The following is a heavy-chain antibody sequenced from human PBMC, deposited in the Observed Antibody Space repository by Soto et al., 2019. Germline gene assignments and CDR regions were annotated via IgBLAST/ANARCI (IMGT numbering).Heavy chain of an antibody. J-gene: IGHJ6*02. CDR2: IIPIFGTA. D-gene: IGHD2-2*01. V-gene: IGHV1-69*01. CDR3: ARGGVGCSSTSCSHPFYYYYGMHV. Sequence: QVQLVQSGAEVKKPGSSVKVSCKASGGTFSSYAISWVRQAPGQGLEWMGGIIPIFGTANYAQKFQGRVTITADESTSTAYMELSSLRSEDTAVYYCARGGVGCSSTSCSHPFYYYYGMHVWGQWTTVTVSS. CDR1: GGTFSSYA.